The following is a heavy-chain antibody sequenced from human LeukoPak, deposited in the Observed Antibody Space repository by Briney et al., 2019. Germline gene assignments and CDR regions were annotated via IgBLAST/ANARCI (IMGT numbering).Heavy chain of an antibody. CDR2: ISGSGGST. D-gene: IGHD1-26*01. CDR3: ARDLRLIVGATDDY. Sequence: GGSLRLSCAASGFTFSSYAMSWVRQAPGKGLEWVSAISGSGGSTYYADSVKGRFTISRDNSKNTLYLQMNSLRAEDTAVYYCARDLRLIVGATDDYWGQGTLVTVSS. J-gene: IGHJ4*02. V-gene: IGHV3-23*01. CDR1: GFTFSSYA.